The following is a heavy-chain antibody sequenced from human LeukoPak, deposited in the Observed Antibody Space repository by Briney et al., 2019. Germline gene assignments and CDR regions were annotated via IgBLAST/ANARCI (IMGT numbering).Heavy chain of an antibody. CDR2: IYYSGST. Sequence: SETLSLTCTVSGGSISSSSYYWGWIRQPPGKGLEWIGSIYYSGSTYYNPSLKSRVTISVDTSKNQFSLKLSSVTAADTAVYYCARGRYYYDSSGYHDYWGQGTLVTVSS. CDR3: ARGRYYYDSSGYHDY. V-gene: IGHV4-39*01. CDR1: GGSISSSSYY. D-gene: IGHD3-22*01. J-gene: IGHJ4*02.